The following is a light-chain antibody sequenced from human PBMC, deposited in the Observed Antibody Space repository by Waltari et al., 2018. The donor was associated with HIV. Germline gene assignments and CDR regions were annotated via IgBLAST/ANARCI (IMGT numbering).Light chain of an antibody. CDR1: QSISNS. CDR2: KAS. CDR3: HQYHRSRT. Sequence: DIQMTQSPSTLSSSLGYRVTITCRASQSISNSLAWYQQKPGKAPKLLIYKASTLESGVPSRFSGSGSGTEFTLTISSLQSDDFATYYCHQYHRSRTFGQGTKV. J-gene: IGKJ1*01. V-gene: IGKV1-5*03.